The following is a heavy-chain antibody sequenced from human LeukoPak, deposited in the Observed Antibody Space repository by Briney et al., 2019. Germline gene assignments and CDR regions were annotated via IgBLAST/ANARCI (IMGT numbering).Heavy chain of an antibody. J-gene: IGHJ4*02. D-gene: IGHD6-19*01. CDR3: ARKYGSGWPN. CDR1: GYSFINYW. CDR2: IYPGDSEI. V-gene: IGHV5-51*01. Sequence: GESLQISCKAPGYSFINYWIGWVRPMPGKGLEWVGIIYPGDSEIRYSPSFQGQVTISADKSISTAYLQWSSLKASDTAMYYCARKYGSGWPNWGQGTLVTVSS.